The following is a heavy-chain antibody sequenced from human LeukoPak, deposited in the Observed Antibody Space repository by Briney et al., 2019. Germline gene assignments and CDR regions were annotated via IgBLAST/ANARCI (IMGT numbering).Heavy chain of an antibody. D-gene: IGHD3-22*01. Sequence: AETLSLTCTVSGYSISSGYYWGWIRQPPGKGLEWIGSIYHSGSTYYNPSLTSRVTISVDTSKNQFSLKLSSVTAADTAVYYCASDSSGWGAFDIWGQGTMVTVSS. J-gene: IGHJ3*02. CDR2: IYHSGST. CDR1: GYSISSGYY. V-gene: IGHV4-38-2*02. CDR3: ASDSSGWGAFDI.